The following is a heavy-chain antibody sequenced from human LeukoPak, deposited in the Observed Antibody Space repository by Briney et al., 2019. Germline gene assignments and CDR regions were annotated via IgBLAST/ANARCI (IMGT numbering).Heavy chain of an antibody. Sequence: GESLKISCAASGFTFSGYAMNWVRQAPGKGLEWVSVIRSSGDSAYYADFVKGRFTISRDNSKNTLYLQMNSLRAEDAAVYYCAKGYYASGSSLSAFDSWGQGTLVTVSS. CDR1: GFTFSGYA. CDR3: AKGYYASGSSLSAFDS. J-gene: IGHJ4*02. V-gene: IGHV3-23*01. CDR2: IRSSGDSA. D-gene: IGHD3-10*01.